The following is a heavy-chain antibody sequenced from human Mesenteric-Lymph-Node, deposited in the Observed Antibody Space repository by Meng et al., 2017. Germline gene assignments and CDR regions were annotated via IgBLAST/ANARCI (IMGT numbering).Heavy chain of an antibody. J-gene: IGHJ4*02. CDR2: IWYDGSNK. Sequence: GESLKISCAASGFTFSSYGMHWVRQAPGKGLEWVAFIWYDGSNKYYADSVKGRFTISRDNSKNTLYLQMNSLRAENTAVYYCARDAKPRLLWFGELLSPSQIDYWGQGTLVTVSS. V-gene: IGHV3-33*01. CDR1: GFTFSSYG. CDR3: ARDAKPRLLWFGELLSPSQIDY. D-gene: IGHD3-10*01.